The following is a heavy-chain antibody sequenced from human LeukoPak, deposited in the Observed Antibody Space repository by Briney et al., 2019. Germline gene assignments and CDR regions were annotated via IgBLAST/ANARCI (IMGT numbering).Heavy chain of an antibody. D-gene: IGHD3-9*01. J-gene: IGHJ6*03. V-gene: IGHV3-23*01. Sequence: PGGSLRLSCAASGFTFSSYGMSWVRQAPRKGLEWVSDISGSGGSTYYADSVKGRFTISRDNSKNTLYLQMNSLRAEDTAVYYCAKDGGEYYDILTGYYPRLYYMDVWGKGTTVTISS. CDR1: GFTFSSYG. CDR2: ISGSGGST. CDR3: AKDGGEYYDILTGYYPRLYYMDV.